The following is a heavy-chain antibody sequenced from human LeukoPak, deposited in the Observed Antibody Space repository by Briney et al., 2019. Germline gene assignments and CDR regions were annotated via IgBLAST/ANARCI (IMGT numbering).Heavy chain of an antibody. V-gene: IGHV3-7*05. D-gene: IGHD5-24*01. J-gene: IGHJ3*01. CDR1: GFALNIYW. Sequence: GGSLRLSCEAPGFALNIYWMSWVRQAPGKGLEWVANVNQDGSEKYYVDSVKGRFTISRDNAKKSLYLQMNSLRVEDTALYFCVRGFDGYYGFDLWGQGTMVTVSS. CDR2: VNQDGSEK. CDR3: VRGFDGYYGFDL.